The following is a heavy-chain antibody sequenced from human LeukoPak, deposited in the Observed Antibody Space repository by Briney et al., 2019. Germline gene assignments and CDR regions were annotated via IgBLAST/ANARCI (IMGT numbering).Heavy chain of an antibody. J-gene: IGHJ4*02. Sequence: GESLRIPCKGSGYSFTSYWISWVRQMPGKGLEWMGRIDPSDSYTNYSPSFQGHVTISADKSISTAYLQWSSLKASDTAMYYCARVNYGSGSYYLVDYWGQGTLVTVSS. CDR2: IDPSDSYT. CDR1: GYSFTSYW. CDR3: ARVNYGSGSYYLVDY. D-gene: IGHD3-10*01. V-gene: IGHV5-10-1*01.